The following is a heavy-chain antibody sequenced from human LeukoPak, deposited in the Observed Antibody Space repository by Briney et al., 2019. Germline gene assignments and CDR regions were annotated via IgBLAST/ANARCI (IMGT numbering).Heavy chain of an antibody. CDR3: ARGSGTVIVGAIY. V-gene: IGHV1-46*01. CDR2: INPSGGST. J-gene: IGHJ4*02. Sequence: ASVKVSCKASGYTFTGYYMHWVRQAPGQGLEWMGIINPSGGSTSYAQKFQGRVTMTRDMSTSTVYMELSSLRTEDTAVYYCARGSGTVIVGAIYWGQGTLVTASS. CDR1: GYTFTGYY. D-gene: IGHD1-26*01.